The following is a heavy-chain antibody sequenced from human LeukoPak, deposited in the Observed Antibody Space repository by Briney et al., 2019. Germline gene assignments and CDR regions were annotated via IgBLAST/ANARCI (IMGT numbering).Heavy chain of an antibody. Sequence: SQTLSLTCAISGDSVSNKNTAWNWIRQSPSRGLEWLGRTYYRSKWHNTYAASVKSRITINPDTSKNLFSLQLNSVTPEDTAVYYCARVFVGATRGFDYWGQGTLVTVSS. CDR2: TYYRSKWHN. V-gene: IGHV6-1*01. CDR3: ARVFVGATRGFDY. CDR1: GDSVSNKNTA. D-gene: IGHD1-26*01. J-gene: IGHJ4*02.